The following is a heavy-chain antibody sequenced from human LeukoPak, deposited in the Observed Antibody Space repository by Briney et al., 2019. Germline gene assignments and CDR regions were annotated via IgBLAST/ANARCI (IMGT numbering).Heavy chain of an antibody. V-gene: IGHV4-4*07. CDR2: IYTSGST. J-gene: IGHJ3*02. Sequence: SETLSLTCAVSGGSISSYYWSWIRQPAGKGLEWIGRIYTSGSTNYNPSLKSRVTMSVETSKNQFSLKLSSVTAADTAVYYCARGGTTILAFDIWGQGTMVTVSS. CDR1: GGSISSYY. CDR3: ARGGTTILAFDI. D-gene: IGHD5-12*01.